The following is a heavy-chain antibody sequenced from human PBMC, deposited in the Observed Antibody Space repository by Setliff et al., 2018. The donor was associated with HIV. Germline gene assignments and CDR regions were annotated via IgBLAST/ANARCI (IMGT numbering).Heavy chain of an antibody. CDR3: ARGGAVSADFDS. D-gene: IGHD3-16*01. V-gene: IGHV4-34*01. CDR1: GGSFSDFY. Sequence: PSETLSLTCAVFGGSFSDFYWSWIRQPPGKGLEWIGEISYRGSTVYNPSLKSRLTISVDTSKNQFSLSLNSVTAADTAVYFCARGGAVSADFDSWGQGTLVTVSS. J-gene: IGHJ5*01. CDR2: ISYRGST.